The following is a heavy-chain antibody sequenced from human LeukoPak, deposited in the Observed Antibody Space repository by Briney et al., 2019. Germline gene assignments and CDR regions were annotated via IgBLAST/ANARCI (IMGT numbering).Heavy chain of an antibody. CDR1: GGSVSSGSYY. Sequence: SEALSLTCTVSGGSVSSGSYYWSWIRQPPGKGLEWIGYIYYSGSTNYNPSLKSRVTISVDTSKNQFSLKLSSVTAADTAVYYCARTYSSSWPYYGMDVWGQGTTVTVSS. CDR3: ARTYSSSWPYYGMDV. D-gene: IGHD6-13*01. V-gene: IGHV4-61*01. CDR2: IYYSGST. J-gene: IGHJ6*02.